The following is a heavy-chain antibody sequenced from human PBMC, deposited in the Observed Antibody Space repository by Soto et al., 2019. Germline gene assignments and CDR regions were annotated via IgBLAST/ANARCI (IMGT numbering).Heavy chain of an antibody. CDR1: GFTFSTYA. V-gene: IGHV3-30-3*01. CDR3: ARSYKSGWYYFDY. D-gene: IGHD6-19*01. CDR2: ISYDGNNK. Sequence: GGSLRLSCAASGFTFSTYAIHWVRQAPGKGLEWAAFISYDGNNKNYADSVKGRFTISRDNSKNTVYLQMNSLTAEDTAVYYCARSYKSGWYYFDYWGQGTLVTVSS. J-gene: IGHJ4*02.